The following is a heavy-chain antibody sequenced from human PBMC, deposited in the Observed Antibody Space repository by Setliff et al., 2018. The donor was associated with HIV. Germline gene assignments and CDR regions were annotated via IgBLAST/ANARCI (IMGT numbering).Heavy chain of an antibody. CDR3: AREQLGFGPPRGMDV. D-gene: IGHD6-13*01. V-gene: IGHV1-3*01. CDR2: INAGNGDT. J-gene: IGHJ6*02. Sequence: GASVKVSCKASGYTFSHYPIHWVRQAPRQRLEWMGWINAGNGDTKYSQKFQGRVTITRDTSASTAYMELSSLRSEDTAVYYCAREQLGFGPPRGMDVWGQGTTVTVSS. CDR1: GYTFSHYP.